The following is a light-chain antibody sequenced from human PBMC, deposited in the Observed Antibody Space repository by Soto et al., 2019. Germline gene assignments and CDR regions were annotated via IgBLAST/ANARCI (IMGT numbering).Light chain of an antibody. CDR3: GVWDDSLGARL. V-gene: IGLV1-51*01. CDR1: SSNVGDNF. J-gene: IGLJ2*01. CDR2: DDD. Sequence: QSVLTQPPSVSAAPGQKVTISCSGRSSNVGDNFVAWYQQLPGAAPQLLIYDDDKRPSGIPDRFSGSKSGTSATLGISGLQTGDEADYYCGVWDDSLGARLFGGGTKLTVL.